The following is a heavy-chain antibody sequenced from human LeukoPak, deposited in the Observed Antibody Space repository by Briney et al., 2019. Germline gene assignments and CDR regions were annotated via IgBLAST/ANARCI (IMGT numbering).Heavy chain of an antibody. J-gene: IGHJ4*02. Sequence: AGGSLRLSCAASGFTFSSYGMHWVRQAPGKGLKWVAVISYDGSNKYYADSVKGRFTISRDNSKNTLYLQMNSLRAEDTAVYYCAKDWAWGSGSYYPNPADYWGQGTLVTVSS. V-gene: IGHV3-30*18. CDR1: GFTFSSYG. D-gene: IGHD3-10*01. CDR2: ISYDGSNK. CDR3: AKDWAWGSGSYYPNPADY.